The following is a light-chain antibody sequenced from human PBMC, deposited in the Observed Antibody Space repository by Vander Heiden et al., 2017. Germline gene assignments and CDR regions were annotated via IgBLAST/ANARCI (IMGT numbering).Light chain of an antibody. CDR3: QVWDSSSDHYV. J-gene: IGLJ1*01. CDR1: NIGSKS. Sequence: SYVLTPPPSVSVAPGQTARITCGGNNIGSKSVHWYQQKPGKAPVLVVYDDSDGPSGIPERFSGSNSGNTATLTISRVEAGDEADYYCQVWDSSSDHYVFGTGTKVTVL. V-gene: IGLV3-21*02. CDR2: DDS.